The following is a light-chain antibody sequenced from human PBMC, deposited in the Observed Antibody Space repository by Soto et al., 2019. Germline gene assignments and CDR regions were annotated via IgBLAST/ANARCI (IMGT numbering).Light chain of an antibody. CDR2: GVS. J-gene: IGLJ3*02. CDR3: SSYTSSNFWV. Sequence: QSVLTQPASVSGSPGQSITISCTGTSSDVGGYNYDSWCQQHPGKAPKLMIYGVSSRPSGISNRFSDSKSGNTASLTISGLQAEDEADYYCSSYTSSNFWVFGEGTKVTVL. CDR1: SSDVGGYNY. V-gene: IGLV2-14*01.